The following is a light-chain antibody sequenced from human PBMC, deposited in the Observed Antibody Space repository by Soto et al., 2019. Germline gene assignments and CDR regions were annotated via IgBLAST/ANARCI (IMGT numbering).Light chain of an antibody. J-gene: IGLJ1*01. CDR3: FSYAGDSVYV. Sequence: QSVLTQPASVSGSPRQSITISCTGTNSDVGSYNLVSWFQQHPGKAPKLVIYEVTMRPSGVSDRFSGSKSGNTASLTISGLQAEDEADYYCFSYAGDSVYVFGTGNKVT. CDR2: EVT. V-gene: IGLV2-23*02. CDR1: NSDVGSYNL.